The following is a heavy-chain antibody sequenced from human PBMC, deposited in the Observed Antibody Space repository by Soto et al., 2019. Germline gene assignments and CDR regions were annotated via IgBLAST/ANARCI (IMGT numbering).Heavy chain of an antibody. CDR1: GFTISTYW. V-gene: IGHV3-7*01. J-gene: IGHJ4*02. D-gene: IGHD6-25*01. CDR3: ARGYSGEDY. Sequence: GGSLRLSCAASGFTISTYWMSWVRQTPGKGLEWVASMNEDGNEIYYVDSVKGRFTISRDNAKKSLYLQMNSLRVEDTAVYYCARGYSGEDYWGQGTLVTVSS. CDR2: MNEDGNEI.